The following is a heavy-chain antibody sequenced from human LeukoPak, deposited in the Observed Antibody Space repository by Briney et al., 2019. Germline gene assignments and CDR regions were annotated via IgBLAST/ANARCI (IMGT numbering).Heavy chain of an antibody. J-gene: IGHJ4*02. D-gene: IGHD3-10*01. CDR3: ARHGSGRYYPAEGRVDY. V-gene: IGHV1-46*03. Sequence: ASVKVSCKASGYTFTGYYIHWVRQAPGQGLEWMGIINPSVGGTTYARKFQGRVTMTRDTSTSTVYMELSSLRSEDTAVYYCARHGSGRYYPAEGRVDYWGQGTLVTVSS. CDR2: INPSVGGT. CDR1: GYTFTGYY.